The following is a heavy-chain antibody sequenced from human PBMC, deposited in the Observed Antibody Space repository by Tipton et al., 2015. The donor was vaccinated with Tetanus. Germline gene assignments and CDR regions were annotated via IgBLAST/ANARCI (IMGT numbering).Heavy chain of an antibody. V-gene: IGHV3-48*02. D-gene: IGHD3-10*01. CDR3: ARGRFGDDFYFYYYGMDV. CDR2: ISASGSSV. J-gene: IGHJ6*02. CDR1: GFTFSSYS. Sequence: SLRLSCAASGFTFSSYSMNWVRQAPGKGLEWVSYISASGSSVYNADSVKGRFTISRDNAKNSLYLEMNGLRDEDTALYYCARGRFGDDFYFYYYGMDVWGQGTTATVSS.